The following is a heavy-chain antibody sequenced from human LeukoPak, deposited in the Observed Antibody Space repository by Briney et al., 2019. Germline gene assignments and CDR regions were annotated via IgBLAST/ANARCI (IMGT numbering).Heavy chain of an antibody. V-gene: IGHV3-30-3*01. D-gene: IGHD6-19*01. Sequence: GGSLRLSCAASGFTFSKYAMDWVRQAPGKGLDWVASISFDGSDVYYAASVKGRLTISRDDSKDTVSLQINSLRTEDTAVYYCARLYSTGCYGGPDYWGQGTQVAVSS. J-gene: IGHJ4*02. CDR1: GFTFSKYA. CDR2: ISFDGSDV. CDR3: ARLYSTGCYGGPDY.